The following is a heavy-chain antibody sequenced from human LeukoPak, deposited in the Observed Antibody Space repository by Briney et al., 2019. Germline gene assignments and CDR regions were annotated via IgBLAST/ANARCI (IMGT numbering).Heavy chain of an antibody. CDR2: ISTSGSTK. CDR3: ARIYSNYPGY. Sequence: PGWSLRLSCAASGFTFSSYAMKWVRQAPGKGLEWVSYISTSGSTKYYADSVKGRFTMSRDNDKNLLYLQMNSLRAEDTAVYYCARIYSNYPGYWGQGTLVTVSS. D-gene: IGHD4-11*01. CDR1: GFTFSSYA. V-gene: IGHV3-48*01. J-gene: IGHJ4*02.